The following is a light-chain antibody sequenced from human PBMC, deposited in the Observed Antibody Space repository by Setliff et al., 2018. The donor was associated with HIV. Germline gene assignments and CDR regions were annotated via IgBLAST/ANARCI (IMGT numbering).Light chain of an antibody. V-gene: IGLV1-44*01. Sequence: SVLGQPPSASGTPGQRVTISCSGSSSNIGVNVVNWYQHLPGTSPKLLIYNNYQRPSGVPDRFSGSKSGSSGSLAISGLQSEDEADYYCAVWDNGLKGYVVGTGTKVTVL. CDR3: AVWDNGLKGYV. CDR2: NNY. J-gene: IGLJ1*01. CDR1: SSNIGVNV.